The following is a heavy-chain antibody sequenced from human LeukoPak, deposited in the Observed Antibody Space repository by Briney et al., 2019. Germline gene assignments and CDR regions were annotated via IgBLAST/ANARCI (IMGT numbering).Heavy chain of an antibody. D-gene: IGHD2-15*01. J-gene: IGHJ5*02. CDR3: ARRYCSGGSCYWFDP. CDR2: IIPIFGTA. V-gene: IGHV1-69*13. CDR1: GGTFSSYA. Sequence: APVKVSCKASGGTFSSYAISWVRQAPGQGLEWMGGIIPIFGTANYAQKFQGRVTITADESTSTAYMELSSLRSEDTAVYYCARRYCSGGSCYWFDPWGQGTLVTVSS.